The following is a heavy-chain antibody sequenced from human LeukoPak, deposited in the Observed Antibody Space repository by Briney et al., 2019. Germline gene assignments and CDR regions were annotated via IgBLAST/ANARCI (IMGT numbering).Heavy chain of an antibody. CDR1: GYTFTSYG. D-gene: IGHD2-15*01. CDR2: ISAYNGNT. CDR3: ARSMCSSGSCYRNWFDP. J-gene: IGHJ5*02. Sequence: ASVKVSCKASGYTFTSYGVSWVRPAPGQGLEWMGWISAYNGNTNYAQKLQGRVTMTTDTSTSTAYMELRSLRSDDTAVYYCARSMCSSGSCYRNWFDPWGQGTLVTVSS. V-gene: IGHV1-18*01.